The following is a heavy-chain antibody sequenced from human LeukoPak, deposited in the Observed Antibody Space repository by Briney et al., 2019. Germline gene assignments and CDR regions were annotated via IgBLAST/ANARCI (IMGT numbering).Heavy chain of an antibody. CDR2: IYYSGST. Sequence: PSETLSLTCSVSGGSISSSTSYWGWIRQPPGKGLEWIGTIYYSGSTYYNPSLKSRVTISVDTSKNQFSLKLGSVTAADTAVYYCARQTHGSGSYYNLDCWGQGTLVTVSS. CDR3: ARQTHGSGSYYNLDC. CDR1: GGSISSSTSY. V-gene: IGHV4-39*01. D-gene: IGHD3-10*01. J-gene: IGHJ4*02.